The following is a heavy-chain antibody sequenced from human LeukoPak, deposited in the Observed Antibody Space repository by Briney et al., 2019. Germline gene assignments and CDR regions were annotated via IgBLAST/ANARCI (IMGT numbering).Heavy chain of an antibody. Sequence: SQTLSLTRTVSGGSISSSSYYWGWIRQPPGKGLEWIGSIYYSGSTYYNPSLKSRVTISVDTSKNQFSLKLSSVTAADTAVYYCARFGYSSGWYVGYWGQGTLVTVSS. CDR1: GGSISSSSYY. J-gene: IGHJ4*02. CDR3: ARFGYSSGWYVGY. V-gene: IGHV4-39*01. D-gene: IGHD6-19*01. CDR2: IYYSGST.